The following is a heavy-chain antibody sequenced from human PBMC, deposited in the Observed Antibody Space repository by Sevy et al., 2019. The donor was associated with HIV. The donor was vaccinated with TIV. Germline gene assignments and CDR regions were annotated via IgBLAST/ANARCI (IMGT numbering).Heavy chain of an antibody. D-gene: IGHD2-8*01. V-gene: IGHV3-30*02. CDR1: GFTFSSYG. CDR2: IRYDGSNK. J-gene: IGHJ6*03. Sequence: GGSLRLSCAASGFTFSSYGMHWVRQAPGKGLEWVAFIRYDGSNKYYADSVKGRFTISRDNSKNTLYLQMNSLIAEDTAVYYCAKKKSESHCTNGVCYYYYYYMDVWGKGTTVTVSS. CDR3: AKKKSESHCTNGVCYYYYYYMDV.